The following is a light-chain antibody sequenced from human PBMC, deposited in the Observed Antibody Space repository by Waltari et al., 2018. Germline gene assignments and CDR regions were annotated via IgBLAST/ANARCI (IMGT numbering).Light chain of an antibody. CDR3: QQRRNWPLT. Sequence: EIVLTQSPDILSFSPGERATLSCRARQIVGTYLAWYQHRPRQSPRLLIYDASYRDTGIPARFSGSGSETDFTLTISSLQPEDFAVYYCQQRRNWPLTFGGGTRVQI. CDR2: DAS. V-gene: IGKV3-11*01. CDR1: QIVGTY. J-gene: IGKJ4*01.